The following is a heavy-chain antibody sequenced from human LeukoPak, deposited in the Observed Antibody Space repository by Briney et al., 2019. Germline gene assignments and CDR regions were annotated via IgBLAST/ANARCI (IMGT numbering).Heavy chain of an antibody. CDR2: INPNSGGT. CDR1: GFTFSSYR. V-gene: IGHV1-2*02. Sequence: PGRSLRLSCAASGFTFSSYRMHWVRQAPGQGLEWMGWINPNSGGTSYAQKFQGRVTMTRDTSISTAYMELSRLRPDDTAVYYCARGRCSSRSCYLFDYWGQGTLVTVSS. J-gene: IGHJ4*02. D-gene: IGHD2-2*01. CDR3: ARGRCSSRSCYLFDY.